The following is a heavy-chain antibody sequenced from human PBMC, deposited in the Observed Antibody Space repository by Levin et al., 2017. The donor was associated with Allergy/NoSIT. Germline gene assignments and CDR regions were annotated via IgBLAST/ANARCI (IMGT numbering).Heavy chain of an antibody. CDR1: GFDVDTYV. CDR3: ARVSAETVILDS. V-gene: IGHV3-48*03. D-gene: IGHD3-16*01. CDR2: ISSSGATS. Sequence: HPGGSLRLSCAASGFDVDTYVMSWVRQAPGKGLEWISSISSSGATSYYADSVKGRFTISRARAKTSLYLQMRSLRVEDSGIYFCARVSAETVILDSWGHGILVTVSS. J-gene: IGHJ5*01.